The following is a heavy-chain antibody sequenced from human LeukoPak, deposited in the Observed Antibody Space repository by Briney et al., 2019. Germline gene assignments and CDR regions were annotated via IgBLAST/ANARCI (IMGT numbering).Heavy chain of an antibody. Sequence: SETLSLTCTVSGGSISSSSYYWGWIRQPPGKGLEWIGSIYYSGSTYCNPSLKSRVTISVDTSKNRFSLKLSSVTAADTAVYYCANAVTTDYSNYGGAFDYWGQGTLVTVSS. CDR1: GGSISSSSYY. J-gene: IGHJ4*02. V-gene: IGHV4-39*01. CDR2: IYYSGST. CDR3: ANAVTTDYSNYGGAFDY. D-gene: IGHD4-11*01.